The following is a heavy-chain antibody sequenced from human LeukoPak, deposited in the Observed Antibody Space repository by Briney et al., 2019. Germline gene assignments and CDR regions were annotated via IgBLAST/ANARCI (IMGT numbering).Heavy chain of an antibody. V-gene: IGHV4-31*03. D-gene: IGHD4-23*01. CDR3: ARERWSTVVTPHFDY. CDR1: GGSISRGVYY. J-gene: IGHJ4*02. CDR2: IYYSGST. Sequence: SETLSLTCTVSGGSISRGVYYWSWIRQHPGKGLEWIRCIYYSGSTYYNPSLKSRVTVSVDTSKNQFSLKLSSVTAADTAVYYCARERWSTVVTPHFDYWGQGTLVAVSS.